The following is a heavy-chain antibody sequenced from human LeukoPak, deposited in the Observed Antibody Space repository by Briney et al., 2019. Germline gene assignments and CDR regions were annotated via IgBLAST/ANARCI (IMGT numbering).Heavy chain of an antibody. D-gene: IGHD2-2*01. Sequence: ASVKVSCKASGYTFTSYGISWVRQAPGQGLEWMGWISAYNGNTNYAQKLQGRVTMTTDTSTSTAYMELRSLRSDDTAVYYCARESYCSSTSCYSDYYYYGMDVWGQGTTVTVSS. CDR1: GYTFTSYG. V-gene: IGHV1-18*01. CDR3: ARESYCSSTSCYSDYYYYGMDV. J-gene: IGHJ6*02. CDR2: ISAYNGNT.